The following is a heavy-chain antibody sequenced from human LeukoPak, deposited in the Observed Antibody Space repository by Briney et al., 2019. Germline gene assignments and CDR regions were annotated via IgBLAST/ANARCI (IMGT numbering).Heavy chain of an antibody. CDR2: INESGST. V-gene: IGHV4-39*01. D-gene: IGHD3-22*01. CDR3: ARHVGDYDSSGYSPYYYYYYMDV. Sequence: SETLSLTCTVSVGAISSVSYDVGWGRQPPGKWLGLDGEINESGSTNYNPSLKSRVTISVDTSKNQFSPKLSSVTAADTAVYSCARHVGDYDSSGYSPYYYYYYMDVWGKGTTVTISS. CDR1: VGAISSVSYD. J-gene: IGHJ6*03.